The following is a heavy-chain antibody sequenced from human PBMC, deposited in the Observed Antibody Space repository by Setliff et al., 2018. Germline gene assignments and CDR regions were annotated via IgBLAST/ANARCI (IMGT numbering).Heavy chain of an antibody. CDR1: GFTFANAA. CDR2: IYTGPGNT. J-gene: IGHJ4*02. CDR3: ASSCSGTTCYAGLDY. V-gene: IGHV3-23*03. D-gene: IGHD2-15*01. Sequence: GESLKISCAASGFTFANAAMSWVRQAPGKRPEWVSIIYTGPGNTYYADSVKGRFTISRDNSKNTLYLQMNSLRAEDTAVYYCASSCSGTTCYAGLDYWGQGTLVTVSS.